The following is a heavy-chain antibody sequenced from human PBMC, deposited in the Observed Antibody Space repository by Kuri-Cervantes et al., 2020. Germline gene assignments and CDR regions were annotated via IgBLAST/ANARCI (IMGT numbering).Heavy chain of an antibody. CDR2: INSDGSNT. Sequence: LSLTCAASGFTFSTYWMHWVRQAPGKGLVWVSRINSDGSNTDYADSVKGRFTISRDSAKNTLYLQMNSLRPEDTAVYYCVSGTGPTTGTTLFDCWGQGTLVTVSS. CDR3: VSGTGPTTGTTLFDC. D-gene: IGHD4-17*01. J-gene: IGHJ4*02. V-gene: IGHV3-74*01. CDR1: GFTFSTYW.